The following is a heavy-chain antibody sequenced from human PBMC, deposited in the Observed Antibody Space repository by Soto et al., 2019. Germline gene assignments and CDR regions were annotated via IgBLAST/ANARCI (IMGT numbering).Heavy chain of an antibody. CDR2: ISGSGGTS. CDR1: GFTFSSYA. V-gene: IGHV3-23*01. J-gene: IGHJ4*02. D-gene: IGHD3-22*01. CDR3: AKGGYYYDTSGPTFEY. Sequence: EVQLLESGGDLVQPGGSLRLSCAAFGFTFSSYAMSWVRQAPGKGLEWVSSISGSGGTSYYADSVKGRFTLSRDNSKNTLYLQMNSLRAEDTAVYYCAKGGYYYDTSGPTFEYWGQGTLFTVSS.